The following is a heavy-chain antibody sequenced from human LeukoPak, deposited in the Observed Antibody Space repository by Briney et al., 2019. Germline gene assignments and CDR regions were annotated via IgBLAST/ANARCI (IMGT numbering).Heavy chain of an antibody. CDR3: AKDVTYDSSGYYPYYFDY. Sequence: GGSLRLSCAASGFTFSSYAMSWVRQAPGKGLEWVSAISGSGGSTYYADSVKARFTISRANSKNPLYLQMNGLRAEDTAVYHCAKDVTYDSSGYYPYYFDYWGQGTLVTVSP. D-gene: IGHD3-22*01. CDR2: ISGSGGST. CDR1: GFTFSSYA. J-gene: IGHJ4*02. V-gene: IGHV3-23*01.